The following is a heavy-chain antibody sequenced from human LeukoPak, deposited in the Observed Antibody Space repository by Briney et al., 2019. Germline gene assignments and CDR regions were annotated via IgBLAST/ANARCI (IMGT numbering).Heavy chain of an antibody. V-gene: IGHV5-51*01. CDR1: GYSSTSYW. CDR2: IYPGDSDT. CDR3: ARAPESGITIATFDY. J-gene: IGHJ4*02. D-gene: IGHD3-10*01. Sequence: GESLKISCKGSGYSSTSYWIGWVRQMPGKGLEWMGVIYPGDSDTRYSPSFQGQVTISADKSISTAYLQWSSLKASDAAIYYCARAPESGITIATFDYWGQGTLVTVSS.